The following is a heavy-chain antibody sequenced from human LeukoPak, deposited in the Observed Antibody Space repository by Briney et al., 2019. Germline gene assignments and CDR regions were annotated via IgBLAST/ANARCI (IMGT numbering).Heavy chain of an antibody. Sequence: GASVKVSCKASGGTFSSYAISWVRQALGQGLEWMGRISPIHGIANYAQKFQGRVTITADKSTSTAYMELSSLRSDETAVYYCARESATVTPPHSDWGQGTLVTVFS. D-gene: IGHD4-17*01. CDR3: ARESATVTPPHSD. CDR2: ISPIHGIA. J-gene: IGHJ4*02. V-gene: IGHV1-69*04. CDR1: GGTFSSYA.